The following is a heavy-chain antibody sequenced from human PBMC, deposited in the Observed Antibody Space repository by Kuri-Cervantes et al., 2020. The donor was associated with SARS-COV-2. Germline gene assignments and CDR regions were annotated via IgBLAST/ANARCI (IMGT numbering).Heavy chain of an antibody. Sequence: SVKVSCKASGYTFTGYYMHWVRQAPGQGLEWMGGIIPIFGTANYAQKFQGRVTITADKSTSTAYMELSSLRSEDTAVYYCARLDYGGNYYYGMDVWGQGTTVT. CDR3: ARLDYGGNYYYGMDV. D-gene: IGHD4-23*01. CDR2: IIPIFGTA. V-gene: IGHV1-69*06. J-gene: IGHJ6*02. CDR1: GYTFTGYY.